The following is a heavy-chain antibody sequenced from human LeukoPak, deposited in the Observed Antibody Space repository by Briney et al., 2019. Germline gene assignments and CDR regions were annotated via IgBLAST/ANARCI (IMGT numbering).Heavy chain of an antibody. Sequence: GGSLRLSCAASGFTFSSYSMNWVRQAPGKGLEWVSSISSSGSYIYYADSVKGRFTISRDNAKNSLYLQMNSLRAEDTAVYYCAREVPIVVVPAAKLHYYYYGMDVWGQGTTVTVSS. CDR1: GFTFSSYS. V-gene: IGHV3-21*01. J-gene: IGHJ6*02. D-gene: IGHD2-2*01. CDR2: ISSSGSYI. CDR3: AREVPIVVVPAAKLHYYYYGMDV.